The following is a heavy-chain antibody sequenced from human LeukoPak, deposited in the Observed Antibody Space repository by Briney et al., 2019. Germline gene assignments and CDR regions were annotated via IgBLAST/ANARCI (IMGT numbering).Heavy chain of an antibody. CDR1: GYTFTGYY. CDR3: ARAVTYYYDSSGYYFY. V-gene: IGHV1-2*02. CDR2: INPNSGGT. J-gene: IGHJ4*02. D-gene: IGHD3-22*01. Sequence: GASVKVSCKASGYTFTGYYMHWVRQAPGQGLEWMGWINPNSGGTNYAQKFQGRVTMTRDTSISTAYMELSRLRSDDTAVYYCARAVTYYYDSSGYYFYWGQGTLVTVSS.